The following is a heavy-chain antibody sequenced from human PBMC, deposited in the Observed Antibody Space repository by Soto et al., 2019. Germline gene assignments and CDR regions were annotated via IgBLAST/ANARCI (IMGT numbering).Heavy chain of an antibody. Sequence: QVQLVQSGAEVKKPGASVKVSCKASGYTFTSYAMHWVRQAPGQRLEWMGWINAGNGNTKYSQKFQGRVTITRDTSASTDYMELSSLRSEDTAVYYCARDPFVAAAGRNYYYGMDVWGQGTTVTVSS. CDR3: ARDPFVAAAGRNYYYGMDV. V-gene: IGHV1-3*01. CDR1: GYTFTSYA. D-gene: IGHD6-13*01. CDR2: INAGNGNT. J-gene: IGHJ6*02.